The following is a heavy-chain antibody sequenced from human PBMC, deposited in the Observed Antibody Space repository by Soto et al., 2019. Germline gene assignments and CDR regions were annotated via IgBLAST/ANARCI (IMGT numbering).Heavy chain of an antibody. V-gene: IGHV3-33*01. D-gene: IGHD1-26*01. CDR3: AREKRSEQWETNWFDP. CDR2: IWYDGSNK. J-gene: IGHJ5*02. Sequence: GGSLRLSCAASGFTFSSYGMHWVRQAPGKGLEWVAVIWYDGSNKYYADSVKGRFTISRDNSKNTLYLQMNSLRAEDTAVYYCAREKRSEQWETNWFDPWGQGTLVTVSS. CDR1: GFTFSSYG.